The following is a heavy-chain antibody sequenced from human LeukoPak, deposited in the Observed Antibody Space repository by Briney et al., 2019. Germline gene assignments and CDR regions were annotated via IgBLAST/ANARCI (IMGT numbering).Heavy chain of an antibody. Sequence: SETLSLTCTVSGGSINSSGYYWGWLRQPPGKGLEWIGSIYYSGSTYYNPSLKSRVTISVDTSKNQFSLKLSSVTAADTAVFYWARLPVAVWYWEYHYWGQGTLVPVSS. V-gene: IGHV4-39*01. CDR1: GGSINSSGYY. D-gene: IGHD3-10*01. J-gene: IGHJ4*02. CDR2: IYYSGST. CDR3: ARLPVAVWYWEYHY.